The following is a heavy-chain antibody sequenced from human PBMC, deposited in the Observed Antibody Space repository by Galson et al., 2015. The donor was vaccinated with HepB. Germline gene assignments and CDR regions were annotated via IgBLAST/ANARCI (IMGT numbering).Heavy chain of an antibody. J-gene: IGHJ3*02. CDR2: IYYSGST. D-gene: IGHD3-9*01. V-gene: IGHV4-61*08. Sequence: ETLSLTSTVSGGSISSGDYYWSWIRQPPGKGLEWIGYIYYSGSTNYNPSLKSRVTISVDTSKNQFTLKLSSVTAADTAVYYCARDARDFRWYAFDIWGQGTMVTVSS. CDR1: GGSISSGDYY. CDR3: ARDARDFRWYAFDI.